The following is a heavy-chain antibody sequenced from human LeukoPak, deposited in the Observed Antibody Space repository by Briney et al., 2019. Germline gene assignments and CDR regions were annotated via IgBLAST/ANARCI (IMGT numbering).Heavy chain of an antibody. Sequence: ASVKVSCKASGYTFTGCYMHWVRQAPGQGLEWMGWINPNSGGTNYAQKFQGRVTMTRDTSISTAYMELSRLRSDDTAVYYCASTDYYDSSGSIYYFDYWGQGTLVTVSS. CDR2: INPNSGGT. CDR3: ASTDYYDSSGSIYYFDY. D-gene: IGHD3-22*01. CDR1: GYTFTGCY. V-gene: IGHV1-2*02. J-gene: IGHJ4*02.